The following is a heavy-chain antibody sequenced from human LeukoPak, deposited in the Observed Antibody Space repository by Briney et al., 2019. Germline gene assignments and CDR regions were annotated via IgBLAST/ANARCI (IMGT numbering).Heavy chain of an antibody. CDR1: GYTFTSYG. D-gene: IGHD6-19*01. V-gene: IGHV1-18*01. CDR3: ARVEQWPRGHTPDFDY. CDR2: ISAYNGNT. J-gene: IGHJ4*02. Sequence: ASVKVSCKASGYTFTSYGISWVRQAPGQGLEWMGWISAYNGNTNYAQKLRGRVTMTTDTSTSTAYMELRSLRSDDTAVYYCARVEQWPRGHTPDFDYWGQGTLVTVSS.